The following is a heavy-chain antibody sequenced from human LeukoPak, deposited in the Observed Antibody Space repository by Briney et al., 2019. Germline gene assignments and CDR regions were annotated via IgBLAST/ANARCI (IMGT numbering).Heavy chain of an antibody. D-gene: IGHD4-17*01. CDR3: ARGAYGDYVRWFDP. Sequence: PSETLSLTCAVSGGSISSGGYSWSWIRQPPGKGLEWIGYIYHSGSTYYNPSLKSRVTISVDRSKNQFSLKLSSVTAADTAVHYCARGAYGDYVRWFDPWGQGTLVTVSS. CDR1: GGSISSGGYS. CDR2: IYHSGST. J-gene: IGHJ5*02. V-gene: IGHV4-30-2*01.